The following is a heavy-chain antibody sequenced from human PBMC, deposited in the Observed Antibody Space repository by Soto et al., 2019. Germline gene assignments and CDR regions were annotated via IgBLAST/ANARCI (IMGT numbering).Heavy chain of an antibody. CDR2: IYYSGST. CDR3: ARLAATHYDFWSDPGHYYGMDV. V-gene: IGHV4-31*03. J-gene: IGHJ6*02. D-gene: IGHD3-3*01. Sequence: SETLSLTCTVSGGSIISGGYYWIWIRQHPGKGLEWIGYIYYSGSTYYNPSLKSRVTISVDTSKNQFSLKLSSVTAADTAVYYCARLAATHYDFWSDPGHYYGMDVWGQGTTVTVS. CDR1: GGSIISGGYY.